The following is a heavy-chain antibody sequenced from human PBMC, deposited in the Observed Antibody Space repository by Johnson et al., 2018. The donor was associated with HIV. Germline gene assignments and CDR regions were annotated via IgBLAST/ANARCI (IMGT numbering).Heavy chain of an antibody. V-gene: IGHV3-20*04. CDR3: ARDLVDAVIVVFGAFDI. J-gene: IGHJ3*02. CDR2: INWNGGST. D-gene: IGHD3-22*01. CDR1: GFTFDDYG. Sequence: EVQLVESGGGVVRPGGSLRLSCAASGFTFDDYGMSWVRQAPGKGLEWVSGINWNGGSTGYADSVTGRFTISRDNAKNSLYLQMNSLRAEDTALYYCARDLVDAVIVVFGAFDIWGQGTMVTVSS.